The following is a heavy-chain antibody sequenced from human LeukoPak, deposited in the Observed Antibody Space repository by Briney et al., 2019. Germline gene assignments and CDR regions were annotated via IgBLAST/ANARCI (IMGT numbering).Heavy chain of an antibody. CDR3: ARDRWSPLGSCQGDYYYYYMDV. CDR1: GYTFTGYY. CDR2: INPNSGGT. Sequence: ASVKVFCKASGYTFTGYYMHWVRQAPGQGLEWMGWINPNSGGTNYAQKFQGRVTMTRDTSISTAYMELSRLRSDDTAVYYCARDRWSPLGSCQGDYYYYYMDVWGKGTTVTVSS. D-gene: IGHD1-26*01. J-gene: IGHJ6*03. V-gene: IGHV1-2*02.